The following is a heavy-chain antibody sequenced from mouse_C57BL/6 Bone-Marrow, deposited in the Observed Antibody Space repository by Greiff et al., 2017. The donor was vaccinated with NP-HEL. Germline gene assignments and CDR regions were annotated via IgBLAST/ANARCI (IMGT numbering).Heavy chain of an antibody. CDR1: GFTFSDYY. Sequence: DVHLVESGGGLVQPGGSLKLSCAASGFTFSDYYMYWVRQTPEKRLEWVAYISNGGGSTYYPDTVKGRFTISRDNAKNTLYLQMSRLKSEDTTMYYCAREDLITTVVAEGWYFDVWGTGTTVTVSS. V-gene: IGHV5-12*01. CDR2: ISNGGGST. CDR3: AREDLITTVVAEGWYFDV. D-gene: IGHD1-1*01. J-gene: IGHJ1*03.